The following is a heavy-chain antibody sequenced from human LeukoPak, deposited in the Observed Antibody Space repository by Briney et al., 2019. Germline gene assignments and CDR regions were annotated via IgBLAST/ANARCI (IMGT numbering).Heavy chain of an antibody. CDR1: GFTFDDYA. J-gene: IGHJ4*02. V-gene: IGHV3-9*01. CDR2: ISWNSGSI. Sequence: PGRSLRLSCAASGFTFDDYAMHWVRRAPGKGLEWVSGISWNSGSIGYADSVKGRFTISRDNAKNSLYLQMNSLRAEDTALYYCAKMGAGIGYWGQGTLVTVSS. CDR3: AKMGAGIGY. D-gene: IGHD1-26*01.